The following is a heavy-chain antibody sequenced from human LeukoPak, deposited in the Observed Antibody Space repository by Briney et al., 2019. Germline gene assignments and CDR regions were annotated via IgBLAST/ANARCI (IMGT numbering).Heavy chain of an antibody. CDR3: ARDPFTPITTANYYYGMDV. D-gene: IGHD4-11*01. CDR1: GFTVSSNY. CDR2: IYSGGST. Sequence: PGGSLRLSCAASGFTVSSNYMSRVRQAPGKGLEWVSVIYSGGSTYYADSVKGRFTISRDNSKNTLYLQMNSLRAEDTAVYYCARDPFTPITTANYYYGMDVWGQGTTVTVSS. J-gene: IGHJ6*02. V-gene: IGHV3-53*01.